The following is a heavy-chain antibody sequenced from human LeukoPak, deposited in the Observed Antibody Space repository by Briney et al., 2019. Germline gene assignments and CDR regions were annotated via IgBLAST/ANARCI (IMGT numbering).Heavy chain of an antibody. D-gene: IGHD3-10*01. CDR2: IRNSGVTT. V-gene: IGHV3-23*01. Sequence: GSLRLSCAASGFPFSTYAMSWVRPAPGKGLEWVSGIRNSGVTTYYADSVKGRFTISRDNSKNMLYLQMHSLRAEDTAVYYCAKERRFGEFGSDYWGQGTLVTVSS. J-gene: IGHJ4*02. CDR3: AKERRFGEFGSDY. CDR1: GFPFSTYA.